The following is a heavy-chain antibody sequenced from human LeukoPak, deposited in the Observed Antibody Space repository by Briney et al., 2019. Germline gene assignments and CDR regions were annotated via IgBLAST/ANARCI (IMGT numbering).Heavy chain of an antibody. Sequence: PGGSLRLSCAASGFTFSRYSMNWVRQAPGEGLEWVSSISISSNYIYYADSVKGRFTISRDNAKNSLYLQVNSLRAEDTAVYYCARGSRFGVVGRDAFDIWGQGTVVTVSS. CDR3: ARGSRFGVVGRDAFDI. CDR2: ISISSNYI. CDR1: GFTFSRYS. J-gene: IGHJ3*02. D-gene: IGHD3-3*01. V-gene: IGHV3-21*01.